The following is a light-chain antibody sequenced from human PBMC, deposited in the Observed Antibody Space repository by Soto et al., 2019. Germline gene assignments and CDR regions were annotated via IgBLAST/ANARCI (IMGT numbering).Light chain of an antibody. V-gene: IGLV1-40*01. CDR2: GNT. CDR1: SSNIGAGYD. Sequence: QSVLTQPPSVSGAPGQRVTISCTASSSNIGAGYDVHWYQQLPGTAPKLLIYGNTNRPSGVPDRFSGSKSGTSASLAITGLQDEDEADYYCQSYDSSLRAWVFGGGTKLTVL. CDR3: QSYDSSLRAWV. J-gene: IGLJ3*02.